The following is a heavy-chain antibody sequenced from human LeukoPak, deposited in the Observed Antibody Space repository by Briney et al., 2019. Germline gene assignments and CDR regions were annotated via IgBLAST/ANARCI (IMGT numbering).Heavy chain of an antibody. CDR1: GFTFDDYA. D-gene: IGHD3-16*01. Sequence: GRSLRLSCAASGFTFDDYAMHWVRHAPGKGLEWVSYITWNSGIKGYADSVKGRFTISRDNAKNSLVLQMNSLRVEDTALYYCAKLGGAFDIWGQGTMVIVSS. CDR3: AKLGGAFDI. J-gene: IGHJ3*02. V-gene: IGHV3-9*01. CDR2: ITWNSGIK.